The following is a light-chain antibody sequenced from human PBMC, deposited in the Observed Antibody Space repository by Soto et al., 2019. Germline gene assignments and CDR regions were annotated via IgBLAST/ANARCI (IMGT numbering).Light chain of an antibody. Sequence: DLQMTQSPSTLSASVGDRVTITCRASQSISSWLAWYQQKPGKAPKLLIYKASSLESGVPSRFSGSGSGTEFTLTISSLQPDDFATYYCQQYNTYSTVGQGTRLEI. CDR1: QSISSW. CDR2: KAS. J-gene: IGKJ5*01. V-gene: IGKV1-5*03. CDR3: QQYNTYST.